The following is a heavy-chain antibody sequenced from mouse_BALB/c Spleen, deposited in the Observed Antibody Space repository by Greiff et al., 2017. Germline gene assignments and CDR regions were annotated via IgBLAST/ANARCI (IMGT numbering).Heavy chain of an antibody. CDR3: ARDDDFLYYYAMDY. V-gene: IGHV1-54*01. CDR2: INPGSGGT. Sequence: VQLQQSGAELVRPGTSVKVSCKASGYAFTNYLIEWVKQRPGQGLEWIGVINPGSGGTNYNEKFKGKATLTADKSSSTAYMQLSSLTSDDSAVYFCARDDDFLYYYAMDYWGQGTSVTVSS. CDR1: GYAFTNYL. J-gene: IGHJ4*01. D-gene: IGHD2-3*01.